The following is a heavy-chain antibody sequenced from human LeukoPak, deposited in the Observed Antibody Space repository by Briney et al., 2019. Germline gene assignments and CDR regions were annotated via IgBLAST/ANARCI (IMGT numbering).Heavy chain of an antibody. Sequence: ASVKVSCKTSGYTFTDYPISWVRQAPGQGLEWMGWISAYNGDTHYAQKVQGRVTMTTDTSTNTAYMELRSLRSDDTAVYYCARSPWTYTLVPTQNFYYYYMDVWGKGTTVTVSS. D-gene: IGHD1-7*01. CDR1: GYTFTDYP. CDR3: ARSPWTYTLVPTQNFYYYYMDV. CDR2: ISAYNGDT. V-gene: IGHV1-18*01. J-gene: IGHJ6*03.